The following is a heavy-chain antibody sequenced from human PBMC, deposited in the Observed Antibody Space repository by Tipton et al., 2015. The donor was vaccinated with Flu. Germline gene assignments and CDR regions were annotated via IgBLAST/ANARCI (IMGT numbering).Heavy chain of an antibody. V-gene: IGHV4-4*07. CDR3: ARDSSGSSSYYYYMDV. CDR2: IYTSGST. CDR1: GGSISSYY. J-gene: IGHJ6*03. Sequence: GLVKPSETLSLTCTVSGGSISSYYWSWIRQPAGKGLEWIGRIYTSGSTNYNPSLKSRVTMSVDTSKNQFSLKLSSVTAADTAAYYCARDSSGSSSYYYYMDVWGKGTTVTVSS. D-gene: IGHD1-26*01.